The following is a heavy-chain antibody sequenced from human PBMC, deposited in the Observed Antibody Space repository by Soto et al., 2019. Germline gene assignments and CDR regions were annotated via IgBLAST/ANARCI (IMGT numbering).Heavy chain of an antibody. V-gene: IGHV1-8*01. CDR2: MNPNSGNT. CDR3: ARGLRKFLEWLLSDRNNWFDP. CDR1: GYTFTSYD. Sequence: ASVKFSCKASGYTFTSYDINWVRQATGQGLEWMGWMNPNSGNTGYAQKFQGRVTMTRNTSISTAYMELSSLRSEDTAVYYCARGLRKFLEWLLSDRNNWFDPWGQGTLVTVSS. D-gene: IGHD3-3*01. J-gene: IGHJ5*02.